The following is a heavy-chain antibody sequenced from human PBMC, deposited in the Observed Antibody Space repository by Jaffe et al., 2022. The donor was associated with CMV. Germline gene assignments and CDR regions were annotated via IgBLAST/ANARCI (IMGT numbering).Heavy chain of an antibody. V-gene: IGHV3-23*01. CDR1: GFTFSSYA. D-gene: IGHD3-3*01. CDR2: ISGSGGST. CDR3: AKNVVDYDFWSGYYTGSRGFDY. J-gene: IGHJ4*02. Sequence: EVQLLESGGGLVQPGGSLRLSCAASGFTFSSYAMSWVRQAPGKGLEWVSAISGSGGSTYYADSVKGRFTISRDNSKNTLYLQMNSLRAEDTAVYYCAKNVVDYDFWSGYYTGSRGFDYWGQGTLVTVSS.